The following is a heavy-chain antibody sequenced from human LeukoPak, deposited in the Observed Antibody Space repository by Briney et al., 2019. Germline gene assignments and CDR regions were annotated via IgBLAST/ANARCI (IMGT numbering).Heavy chain of an antibody. CDR2: IHNSGTT. V-gene: IGHV4-34*01. J-gene: IGHJ4*02. CDR1: GGPFSGYF. D-gene: IGHD3-10*01. CDR3: ARRYYYNLGSFPFDF. Sequence: SETLSLTCPVSGGPFSGYFWSWIRQSSGKGLEWIWEIHNSGTTNYNPSLNSRVTISEDTSKNQFYLNLSSVTAADTAVYYCARRYYYNLGSFPFDFWGQGTLVTVSS.